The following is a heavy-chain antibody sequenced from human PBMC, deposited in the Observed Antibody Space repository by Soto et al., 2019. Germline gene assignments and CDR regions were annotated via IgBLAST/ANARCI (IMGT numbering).Heavy chain of an antibody. CDR3: VRVGPGAVAGTPHH. CDR2: FYDSRST. CDR1: GINITGHY. V-gene: IGHV3-53*01. J-gene: IGHJ1*01. Sequence: EVQLVESGGGLVQPGESLRLSCEVSGINITGHYMGWARQAPGKGLEWISIFYDSRSTYYAASVKGRFTPSSGTPKNALDLQMNSLKVADTARYYCVRVGPGAVAGTPHHWGQGTPVTVSS. D-gene: IGHD6-19*01.